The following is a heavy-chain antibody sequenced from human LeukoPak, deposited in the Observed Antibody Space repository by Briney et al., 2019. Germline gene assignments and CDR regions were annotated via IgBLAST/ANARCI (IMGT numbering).Heavy chain of an antibody. CDR2: ITSSGSTI. CDR3: ARGTLGSGRVPRSWFDP. D-gene: IGHD3-10*01. V-gene: IGHV3-11*01. Sequence: PGGSLRLSSAASGFTFSDYYMSWIPQAPGKGLEWVSYITSSGSTIYYADSVKGRFTISRDNAKNSLYLQMNSLRAEDTAVYYCARGTLGSGRVPRSWFDPWGQGTLVTVSS. J-gene: IGHJ5*02. CDR1: GFTFSDYY.